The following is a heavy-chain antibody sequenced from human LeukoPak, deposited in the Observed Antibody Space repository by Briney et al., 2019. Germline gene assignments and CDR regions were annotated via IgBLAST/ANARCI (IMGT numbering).Heavy chain of an antibody. Sequence: SVKVSCKASGYTFTGYYMHWVRQAPGQGLEWMGGIIPIFGTANYAQKFQGRVTITADESTSTAYMELSRLRSEDTAVYYCARGISGWTFDYWGQGTLVTVSS. CDR3: ARGISGWTFDY. CDR2: IIPIFGTA. V-gene: IGHV1-69*13. J-gene: IGHJ4*02. D-gene: IGHD6-19*01. CDR1: GYTFTGYY.